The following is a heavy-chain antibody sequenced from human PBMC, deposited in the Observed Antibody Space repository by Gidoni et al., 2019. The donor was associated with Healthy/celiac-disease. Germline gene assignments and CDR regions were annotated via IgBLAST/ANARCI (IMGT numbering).Heavy chain of an antibody. CDR1: GFTFSSYS. CDR2: ISSSSSYI. D-gene: IGHD6-13*01. Sequence: EVQLVESGGGLFKPGGSLRLSCSASGFTFSSYSMNGVRQAPGKVLEWVATISSSSSYIYYADSVKGRFTISRDNAKNSLYLQMNSLRAEDTAVYYCARDRYSSSWYVRYYYYGMDVWGQGTTVTVSS. V-gene: IGHV3-21*01. J-gene: IGHJ6*02. CDR3: ARDRYSSSWYVRYYYYGMDV.